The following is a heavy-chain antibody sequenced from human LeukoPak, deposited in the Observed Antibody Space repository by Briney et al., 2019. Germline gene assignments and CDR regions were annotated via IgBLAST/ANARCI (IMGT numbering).Heavy chain of an antibody. CDR3: ARASHGFGSGSYYLPYGMDV. CDR1: GFTVSSNY. D-gene: IGHD3-10*01. CDR2: IYSGGST. V-gene: IGHV3-53*04. J-gene: IGHJ6*02. Sequence: LGGSLRLSCAASGFTVSSNYMSWVRQAPGKGLEWVSVIYSGGSTYYADSVKGRFTISRHNSKNTLYLQMNSLRAEDTAVYYCARASHGFGSGSYYLPYGMDVWGQGTTVTVSS.